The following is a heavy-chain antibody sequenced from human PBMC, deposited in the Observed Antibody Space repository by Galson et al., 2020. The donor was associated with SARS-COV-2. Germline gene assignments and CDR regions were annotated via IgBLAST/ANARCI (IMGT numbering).Heavy chain of an antibody. CDR2: IHYGGTT. J-gene: IGHJ4*02. CDR3: AKRGGTKWDY. D-gene: IGHD3-16*01. CDR1: GDSLSSNRFY. V-gene: IGHV4-39*01. Sequence: ETSETLSLTCAVSGDSLSSNRFYWDWICQTPGKGLEWIGSIHYGGTTYYIPSLKSRATLSVDTSKNQFSLKLTSVTAADTAVYYCAKRGGTKWDYWGQGILVTVSS.